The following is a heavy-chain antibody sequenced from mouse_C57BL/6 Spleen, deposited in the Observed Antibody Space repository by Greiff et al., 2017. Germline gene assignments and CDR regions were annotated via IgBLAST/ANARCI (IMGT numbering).Heavy chain of an antibody. V-gene: IGHV1-63*01. D-gene: IGHD2-4*01. CDR3: ARRYYDYGWFAY. CDR1: GYTFTNYW. CDR2: IYPGGGYT. J-gene: IGHJ3*01. Sequence: VQLQQSGAELVRPGTSVKMSCKASGYTFTNYWIGWAKQRPGHGLAWIGDIYPGGGYTNYNEKFKGKATLTADKSSSTAYMQFSSLTSEDSAIYYCARRYYDYGWFAYWGQGTLVTVSA.